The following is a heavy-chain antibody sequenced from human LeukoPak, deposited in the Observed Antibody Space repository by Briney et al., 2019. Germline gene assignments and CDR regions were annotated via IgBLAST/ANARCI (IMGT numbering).Heavy chain of an antibody. D-gene: IGHD5-12*01. CDR1: GFTVSSNY. J-gene: IGHJ6*03. Sequence: GGSLRLSCAASGFTVSSNYMSWVRQAPGKGLEWVSVIYSGGSTYYADSVKGRFTISRDNSKNTLYLQMNSLRAEDTPVHYCAREVATISMGHYYYYMDVWGKGTTVTVSS. CDR2: IYSGGST. CDR3: AREVATISMGHYYYYMDV. V-gene: IGHV3-53*01.